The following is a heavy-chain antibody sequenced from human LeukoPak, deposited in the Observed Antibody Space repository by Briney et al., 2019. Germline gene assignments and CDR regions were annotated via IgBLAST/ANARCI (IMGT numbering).Heavy chain of an antibody. J-gene: IGHJ6*04. CDR1: GFTFSSYS. D-gene: IGHD6-19*01. Sequence: GGSLRLSCAASGFTFSSYSMNWVRQAPGKGLEWVSSISSSSSYIYYADSVKGRFTISRDNAKNSLYLQMNSLRAEDTAVYYCARDLPAKHSGWYSYFRYGMDVWGKGTTVTVSS. CDR2: ISSSSSYI. CDR3: ARDLPAKHSGWYSYFRYGMDV. V-gene: IGHV3-21*01.